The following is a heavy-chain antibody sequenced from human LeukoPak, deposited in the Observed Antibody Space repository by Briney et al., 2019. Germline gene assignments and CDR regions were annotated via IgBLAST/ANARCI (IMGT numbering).Heavy chain of an antibody. V-gene: IGHV1-69*02. D-gene: IGHD3-3*01. Sequence: ASVSVSCKASGTFTDYSISWVRQAPGHGLEWMGRIIPILDQTDYTQKFHDRVTFTADKSTTTAYMELTSLNSEDTAIYYCVVSGYYYDWFDPWGQGTPVTVS. CDR2: IIPILDQT. CDR1: GTFTDYS. J-gene: IGHJ5*02. CDR3: VVSGYYYDWFDP.